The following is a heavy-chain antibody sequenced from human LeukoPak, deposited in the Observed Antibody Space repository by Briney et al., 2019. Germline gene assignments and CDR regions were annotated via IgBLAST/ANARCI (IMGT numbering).Heavy chain of an antibody. J-gene: IGHJ4*02. CDR2: IYGTGST. Sequence: PSETLSLTCAVSGYSLGKNYYWGWIRQPPGKGLEWIRRIYGTGSTSYNPSLMNRVTMSVDTSKNHFSLKLTSVTAADTAVYYCARYDSRGSASTRFDCWGQGILVTISP. V-gene: IGHV4-38-2*01. CDR1: GYSLGKNYY. CDR3: ARYDSRGSASTRFDC. D-gene: IGHD3-16*01.